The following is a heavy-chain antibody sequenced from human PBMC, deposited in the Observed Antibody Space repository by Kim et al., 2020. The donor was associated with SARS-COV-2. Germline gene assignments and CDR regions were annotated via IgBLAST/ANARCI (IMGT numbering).Heavy chain of an antibody. Sequence: SETLSLTCTVSGGSISSYYWSWIRQPPGKGLEWIGYIYYSGSTNYNPSLKSRVTISVDTSKNQFSLKLSSVTAADTAVYYCATRSSGWYARDRYYYYYGMDVWGQGTTVTVSS. CDR1: GGSISSYY. CDR3: ATRSSGWYARDRYYYYYGMDV. J-gene: IGHJ6*02. V-gene: IGHV4-59*13. CDR2: IYYSGST. D-gene: IGHD6-19*01.